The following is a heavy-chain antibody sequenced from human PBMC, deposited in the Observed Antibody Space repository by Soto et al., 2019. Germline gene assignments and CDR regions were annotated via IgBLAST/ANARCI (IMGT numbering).Heavy chain of an antibody. J-gene: IGHJ4*02. Sequence: ASVKVSCKASGYTFTSYAMHWVRQAPGQRLEWMGWINADNGNTNYAQKLQGRVTMTRDTSTSTAYMELRSLRSDDTAVYYCARDRYSGYSDFDYWGQGTLVTV. CDR3: ARDRYSGYSDFDY. CDR2: INADNGNT. CDR1: GYTFTSYA. D-gene: IGHD5-12*01. V-gene: IGHV1-3*01.